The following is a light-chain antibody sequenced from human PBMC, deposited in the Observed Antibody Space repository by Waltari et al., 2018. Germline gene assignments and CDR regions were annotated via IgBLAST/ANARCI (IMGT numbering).Light chain of an antibody. CDR3: SSYTSSSTWV. CDR2: EVS. V-gene: IGLV2-18*02. J-gene: IGLJ3*02. Sequence: QSALTQPPAVSGSPGQSVTISCTGTRSDVGSYNRVSWYQQPPGTAPKLMIYEVSHRPSGVPDRFSGSKSGNTASLTISGLQAEDEADYYCSSYTSSSTWVFGGGTKLTVL. CDR1: RSDVGSYNR.